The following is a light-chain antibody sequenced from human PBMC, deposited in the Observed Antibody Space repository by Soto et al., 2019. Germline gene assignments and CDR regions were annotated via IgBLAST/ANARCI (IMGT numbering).Light chain of an antibody. V-gene: IGKV3-20*01. CDR3: QQYGSLPWT. CDR1: QSVSSNY. J-gene: IGKJ1*01. CDR2: GAS. Sequence: EIVLTQSPGTLSLSPGEKATLSCRASQSVSSNYLAWYQQKPGQAPRPLIYGASSRAIGIPDRFSGSGSGTDFTLTISRLEPEDFAVYYCQQYGSLPWTFGQGTKVDIK.